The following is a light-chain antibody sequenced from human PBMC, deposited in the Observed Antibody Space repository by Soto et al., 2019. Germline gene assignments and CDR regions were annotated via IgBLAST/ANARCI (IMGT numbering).Light chain of an antibody. CDR2: GAS. CDR3: QQYGSSPFT. CDR1: QSVSSSY. V-gene: IGKV3-20*01. J-gene: IGKJ3*01. Sequence: EIVLTQSPGTLSLSPGERATLSCRASQSVSSSYLAWYQQKPGQAPRLLIYGASSRATGIPDRFSGSGSGTEFTLTISRLEPEDFAGYYCQQYGSSPFTFGPGTKVDIK.